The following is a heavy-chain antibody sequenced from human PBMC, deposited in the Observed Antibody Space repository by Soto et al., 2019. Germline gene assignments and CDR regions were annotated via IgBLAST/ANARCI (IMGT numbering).Heavy chain of an antibody. CDR1: GGSISSSSYY. Sequence: PSETLSLTCTVSGGSISSSSYYWGWIRQPPGKGLEWIGSIYYSGSTYYNPSLKSRVTISVDTSKNQFSLKLSSVTAADTAVYYCARHPPPRPYSSSSDFDYWGQGTLVTVSS. CDR3: ARHPPPRPYSSSSDFDY. V-gene: IGHV4-39*01. CDR2: IYYSGST. J-gene: IGHJ4*02. D-gene: IGHD6-6*01.